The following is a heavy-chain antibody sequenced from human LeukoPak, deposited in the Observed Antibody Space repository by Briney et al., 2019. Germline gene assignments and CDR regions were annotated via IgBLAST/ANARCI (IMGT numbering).Heavy chain of an antibody. Sequence: SETLSLTCTVSGGSISSNSYYWGWIRQPPGKGLEWIGTIYYSGPTYYNPSLKSRVTISVDTSKNQFSLKVSSVTAADTAVYYCARGVDYYGVWGQGTLVTVSS. CDR1: GGSISSNSYY. V-gene: IGHV4-39*07. D-gene: IGHD3-10*01. J-gene: IGHJ4*02. CDR3: ARGVDYYGV. CDR2: IYYSGPT.